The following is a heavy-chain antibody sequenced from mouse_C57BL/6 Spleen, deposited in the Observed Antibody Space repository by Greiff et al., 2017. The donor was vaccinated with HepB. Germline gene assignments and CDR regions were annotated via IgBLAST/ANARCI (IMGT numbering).Heavy chain of an antibody. V-gene: IGHV1-62-2*01. Sequence: QVQLQQSGAELVKPGASVKLSCKASGYTFTEYTIHWVKQRSGQGLEWIGWFYPGSGSIKYNEKFKDKATLTADKSSSTVYMELSRLTSEDSAVYFCARDGDPYYGSSYWYFDVWGTGTTVTVSS. CDR2: FYPGSGSI. J-gene: IGHJ1*03. CDR1: GYTFTEYT. D-gene: IGHD1-1*01. CDR3: ARDGDPYYGSSYWYFDV.